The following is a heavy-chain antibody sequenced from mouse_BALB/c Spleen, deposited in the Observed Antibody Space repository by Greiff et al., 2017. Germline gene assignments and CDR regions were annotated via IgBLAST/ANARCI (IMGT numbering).Heavy chain of an antibody. V-gene: IGHV3-6*02. CDR2: ISYDGSN. CDR3: ARDRGLRSLTEGMDY. D-gene: IGHD1-1*01. J-gene: IGHJ4*01. Sequence: EVQLQQSGPGLVKPSQSLSLTCSVTGYSITSGYYWNWIRQFPGNKLEWMGYISYDGSNNYNPSLKNRISITRDTSKNQFFLKLNSVTTEDTATYYCARDRGLRSLTEGMDYWGQGTSVTVSS. CDR1: GYSITSGYY.